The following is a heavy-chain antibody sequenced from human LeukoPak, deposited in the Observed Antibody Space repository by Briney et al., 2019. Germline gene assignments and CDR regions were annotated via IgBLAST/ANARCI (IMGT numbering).Heavy chain of an antibody. CDR2: ISWNSGSI. CDR3: AKGSTGGYSSGWYDY. Sequence: GGSLRLSCAASGFTFDDYAMHWVRQAPGKGLEWVSGISWNSGSIGYADSVKGRFTISRDNAKNSLYLQMNSLRAEDTALYYCAKGSTGGYSSGWYDYWGQGTLVTVSS. D-gene: IGHD6-19*01. CDR1: GFTFDDYA. J-gene: IGHJ4*02. V-gene: IGHV3-9*01.